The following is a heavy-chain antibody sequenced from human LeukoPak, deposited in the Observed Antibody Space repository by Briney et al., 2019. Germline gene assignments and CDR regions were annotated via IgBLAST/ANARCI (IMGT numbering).Heavy chain of an antibody. V-gene: IGHV4-39*01. CDR3: ARSEIFYDSSGCFDY. Sequence: SETLSLTCTVSGGSISSSSYYWGWIRQPPGKGLEWIGSIYYSGSTYYNPSLKSRVTISVDTSKNQFSLKLSSVTAADTAVYYCARSEIFYDSSGCFDYWGQGTLVTVSS. J-gene: IGHJ4*02. CDR2: IYYSGST. D-gene: IGHD3-22*01. CDR1: GGSISSSSYY.